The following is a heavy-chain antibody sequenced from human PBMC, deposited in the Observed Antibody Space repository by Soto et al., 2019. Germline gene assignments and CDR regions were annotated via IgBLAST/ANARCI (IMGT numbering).Heavy chain of an antibody. V-gene: IGHV3-30*18. CDR2: ISYDGSNK. CDR1: GFTFSSYG. Sequence: PGGSLRLPCAASGFTFSSYGMHWVRQAPGKGLEWVAVISYDGSNKYYADSVKGRFTISRDNSKNTLYLQMNRLRAEDTAVYYCAKDYSGMTRVTPVDDWGQATLVTVSS. D-gene: IGHD4-17*01. J-gene: IGHJ4*02. CDR3: AKDYSGMTRVTPVDD.